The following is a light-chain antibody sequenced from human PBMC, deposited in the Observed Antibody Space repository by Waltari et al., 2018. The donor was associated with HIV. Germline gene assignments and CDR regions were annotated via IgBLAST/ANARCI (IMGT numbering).Light chain of an antibody. Sequence: QSVLTQPPSVSAAPGQKVTISCSGSSPNIGNNFVSWYQQLPGTAPKLLIYENNYRPSGIPDRFSGSKSVTSATLDISGLQTGDEATYFCETWDSSLSVVVFGGGTKLTVL. CDR3: ETWDSSLSVVV. V-gene: IGLV1-51*02. CDR1: SPNIGNNF. J-gene: IGLJ2*01. CDR2: ENN.